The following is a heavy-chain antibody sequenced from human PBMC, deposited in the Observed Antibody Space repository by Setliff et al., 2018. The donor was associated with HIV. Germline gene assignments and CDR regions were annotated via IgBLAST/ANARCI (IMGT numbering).Heavy chain of an antibody. D-gene: IGHD2-2*01. V-gene: IGHV4-39*07. CDR1: GGSISSSSYY. J-gene: IGHJ3*02. CDR3: ATRYCSSTSCYAYDAFDI. Sequence: SETLSLTCTVSGGSISSSSYYWGWIRQPPGRGLEWIGSIYYSGSTNYNPSLRSRVTISVDTSKNQFSLKLSSVTAADTAVYYCATRYCSSTSCYAYDAFDIWGQGTMVTVSS. CDR2: IYYSGST.